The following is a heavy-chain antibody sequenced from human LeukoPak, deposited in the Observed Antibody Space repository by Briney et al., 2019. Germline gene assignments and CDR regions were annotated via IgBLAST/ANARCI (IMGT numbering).Heavy chain of an antibody. CDR2: IYYSGST. J-gene: IGHJ4*02. D-gene: IGHD3-22*01. CDR3: AREATSMPSSGYESTDY. Sequence: PSETLSLTCTVSGGSISSSSYYWGWIRQPPGKGLEWIGSIYYSGSTYYNPSLKSRVTISVDTSKNQFSLKLSSVTAADTAVYYCAREATSMPSSGYESTDYWGQGTLVTVSS. CDR1: GGSISSSSYY. V-gene: IGHV4-39*07.